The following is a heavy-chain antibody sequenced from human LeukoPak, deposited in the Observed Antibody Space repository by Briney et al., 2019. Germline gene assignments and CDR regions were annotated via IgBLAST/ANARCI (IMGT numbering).Heavy chain of an antibody. V-gene: IGHV3-7*03. CDR2: IKEDGSKK. CDR3: ARDPGRQYSSIADV. CDR1: GFSFSSYW. D-gene: IGHD6-19*01. Sequence: PGGSLRLSCAASGFSFSSYWMNWVRRAPGKGLEWLANIKEDGSKKYYVDSVKGRFTISRDNAENSLYLQMDSLRAEDTAVYYCARDPGRQYSSIADVWGQGTTVTVSS. J-gene: IGHJ6*02.